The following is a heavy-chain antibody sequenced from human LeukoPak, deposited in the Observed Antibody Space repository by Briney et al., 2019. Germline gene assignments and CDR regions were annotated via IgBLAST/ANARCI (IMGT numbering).Heavy chain of an antibody. J-gene: IGHJ4*02. V-gene: IGHV3-30*04. CDR1: GFTFSSYA. D-gene: IGHD6-19*01. CDR3: ARAGYSSGWYACY. CDR2: ISYDGSNK. Sequence: GRSLRLSCAASGFTFSSYAMHWVRQAPGKGLEWVAVISYDGSNKYYADSVKGRFTISRDNSKNTLYLQMNSLRAEDTAVYYYARAGYSSGWYACYWGQGTLVTVSS.